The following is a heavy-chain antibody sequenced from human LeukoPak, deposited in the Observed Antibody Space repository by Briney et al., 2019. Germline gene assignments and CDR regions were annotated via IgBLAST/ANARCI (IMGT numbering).Heavy chain of an antibody. D-gene: IGHD3-9*01. V-gene: IGHV3-23*01. Sequence: GGSLRLSCVASGFTFSNYAMSWVRQAPGKGLEWVSAITGSGTSTYYADSLKGRFTISRDNSKNTVFLQMNSLRHEDTAIYYCVIWGDYDVLTGYDVPDYWGQGTLVTVSS. CDR3: VIWGDYDVLTGYDVPDY. J-gene: IGHJ4*02. CDR1: GFTFSNYA. CDR2: ITGSGTST.